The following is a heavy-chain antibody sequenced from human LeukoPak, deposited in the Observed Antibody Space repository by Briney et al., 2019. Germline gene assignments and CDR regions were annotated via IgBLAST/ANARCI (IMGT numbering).Heavy chain of an antibody. D-gene: IGHD6-25*01. CDR3: VVSIQAAAIPAFDS. J-gene: IGHJ4*02. CDR2: INPKNGGT. Sequence: GASVTVSCTASGYNFAHNIHWVRQAPGQGHEFMGWINPKNGGTKYAQNFQGRVTMTMDTSISTVYMELSSLGSDDTAVYYCVVSIQAAAIPAFDSWGQGTLVTVSS. CDR1: GYNFAHN. V-gene: IGHV1-2*02.